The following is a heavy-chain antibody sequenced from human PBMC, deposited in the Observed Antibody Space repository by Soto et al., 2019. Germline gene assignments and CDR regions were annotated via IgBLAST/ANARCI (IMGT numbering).Heavy chain of an antibody. J-gene: IGHJ4*02. Sequence: QVQLVESGGGVVQPGRSLRLSCAASGFTFSSYAMHWVRQAPGKGLEWVAVISYDGSNKYYADSVKGRFTISRDNSKNTLYLQMNSLRAEDTAVYYCARDSIAAAGSYFDYWGQGTLVTVS. CDR3: ARDSIAAAGSYFDY. D-gene: IGHD6-13*01. CDR1: GFTFSSYA. CDR2: ISYDGSNK. V-gene: IGHV3-30-3*01.